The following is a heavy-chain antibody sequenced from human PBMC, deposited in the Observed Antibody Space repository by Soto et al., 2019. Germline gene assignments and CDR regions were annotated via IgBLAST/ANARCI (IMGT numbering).Heavy chain of an antibody. CDR1: GGTFSSYA. V-gene: IGHV1-69*01. CDR2: IMPILGTA. D-gene: IGHD6-6*01. CDR3: ARGGYSSSYRLDY. J-gene: IGHJ4*02. Sequence: QVQLVQSGAEVKKPGSSVKVSCKASGGTFSSYAINWVRQAPGQGLEWMGGIMPILGTANYAPKFPGGVTITADESTGTAYMELSSLRSEDTAVYYCARGGYSSSYRLDYWGQGTLVTVSS.